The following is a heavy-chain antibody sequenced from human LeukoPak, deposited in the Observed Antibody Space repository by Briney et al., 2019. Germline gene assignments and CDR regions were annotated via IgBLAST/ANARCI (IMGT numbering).Heavy chain of an antibody. CDR3: ARETEAGAYFDY. CDR1: GGSIISYY. J-gene: IGHJ4*02. V-gene: IGHV4-4*07. D-gene: IGHD6-25*01. CDR2: IYSSGST. Sequence: SETLSLTCTVSGGSIISYYWGWIRQPPGKGLEWMGRIYSSGSTNYNPSLNSRVTMSVDTSKNQFSLKLSSVTAADTAVYYCARETEAGAYFDYWGQGSLVTVSS.